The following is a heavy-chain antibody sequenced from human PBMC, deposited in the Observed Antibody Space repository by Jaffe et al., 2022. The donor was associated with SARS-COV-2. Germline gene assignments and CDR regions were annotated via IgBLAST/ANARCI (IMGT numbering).Heavy chain of an antibody. Sequence: QLQLQESGPGLVKPSETLSLTCTVSGGSISSSSYYWGWIRQPPGKGLEWIGSIYYSGSTYYNPSLKSRVTISVDTSKNQFSLKLSSVTAADTAVYYCARHNPGRRGYSSIKGGYYYGMDVWGQGTTVTVSS. CDR3: ARHNPGRRGYSSIKGGYYYGMDV. J-gene: IGHJ6*02. CDR2: IYYSGST. CDR1: GGSISSSSYY. D-gene: IGHD5-18*01. V-gene: IGHV4-39*01.